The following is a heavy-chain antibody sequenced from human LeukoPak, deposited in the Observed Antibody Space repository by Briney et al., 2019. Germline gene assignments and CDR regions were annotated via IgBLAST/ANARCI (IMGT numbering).Heavy chain of an antibody. V-gene: IGHV3-23*01. CDR3: AKDVGKWESLHFFDY. Sequence: PGGSLRLSCAASGFTFSSSAMSWVRQVPGKGLEWVSGISASGGSTYYADSVKGRFTISRDDSRNTLYLQMNSLRGDDTAVYYCAKDVGKWESLHFFDYWGQGTLVTVSS. D-gene: IGHD1-26*01. J-gene: IGHJ4*02. CDR2: ISASGGST. CDR1: GFTFSSSA.